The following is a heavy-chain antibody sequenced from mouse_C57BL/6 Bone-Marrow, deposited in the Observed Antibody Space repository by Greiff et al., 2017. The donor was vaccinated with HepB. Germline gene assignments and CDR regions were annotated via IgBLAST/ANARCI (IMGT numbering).Heavy chain of an antibody. V-gene: IGHV1-50*01. CDR3: ARGGGTGDYYAMDY. Sequence: VQLQQSGAELVKPGASVKLSCKASGYTFTSYWMQWVKQRPGQGLEWIGEIDPSDSYTNYNQKFKGKATLTVDTSSSTAYMQLSSLTSEDSAVYYCARGGGTGDYYAMDYWGQGTSVTVSS. CDR2: IDPSDSYT. CDR1: GYTFTSYW. J-gene: IGHJ4*01. D-gene: IGHD1-1*02.